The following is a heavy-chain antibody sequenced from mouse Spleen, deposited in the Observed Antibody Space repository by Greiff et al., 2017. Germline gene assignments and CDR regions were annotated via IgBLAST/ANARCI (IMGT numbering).Heavy chain of an antibody. Sequence: VQVVESGPGLVAPSQSLFITCTVSGFSLTSYEINWVRQPPGKGLEWLGVIWSGGSTNYNSALISRLSISKDNSKSLVFLKMNSLQTDDTAIYYCGRVHSNHGDYAMDYWGQGTSVTVSS. D-gene: IGHD2-5*01. CDR2: IWSGGST. V-gene: IGHV2S3*01. CDR1: GFSLTSYE. CDR3: GRVHSNHGDYAMDY. J-gene: IGHJ4*01.